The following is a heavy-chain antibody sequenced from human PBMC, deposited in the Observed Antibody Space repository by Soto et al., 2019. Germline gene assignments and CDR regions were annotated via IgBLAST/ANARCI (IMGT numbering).Heavy chain of an antibody. CDR1: GGTFSSYT. V-gene: IGHV1-69*08. D-gene: IGHD6-13*01. J-gene: IGHJ6*02. Sequence: QVQLVQSGAEVKKPGSSVKVSCKASGGTFSSYTISWVRQAPGQGLEWMGRYIAILNIANYAQEFQGRVTITADKSTSTASMELSSLRSDDTAVYYCARDHDDSNTWPTYYYYGLDIWGQGTTVTVSS. CDR3: ARDHDDSNTWPTYYYYGLDI. CDR2: YIAILNIA.